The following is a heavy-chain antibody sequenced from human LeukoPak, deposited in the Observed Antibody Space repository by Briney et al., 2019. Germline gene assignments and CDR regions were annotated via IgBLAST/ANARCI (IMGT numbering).Heavy chain of an antibody. D-gene: IGHD1-7*01. J-gene: IGHJ5*02. CDR1: GGSISSGGYY. CDR2: IYHSGST. V-gene: IGHV4-30-2*01. CDR3: ARDKLELQSSNWFDP. Sequence: PSETLSLTCTVSGGSISSGGYYWSWIRQPPGKGLEWIGYIYHSGSTYYNPSLKSRVTISVDRSKNQFSLKLSSVTAADTAVYYCARDKLELQSSNWFDPWGQGTLVTVSS.